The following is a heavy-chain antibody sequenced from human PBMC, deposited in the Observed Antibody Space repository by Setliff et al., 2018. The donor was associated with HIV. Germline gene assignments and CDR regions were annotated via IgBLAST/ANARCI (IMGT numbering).Heavy chain of an antibody. CDR2: LNTDGSST. V-gene: IGHV3-74*03. J-gene: IGHJ4*02. D-gene: IGHD3-22*01. CDR1: GFTFSSYW. Sequence: GGSLRLSCAASGFTFSSYWMHWVRQAPGKGLVWVSRLNTDGSSTKYADSVKGRFTISRDNAKNTLYLQMDSLRGEDTAVYYCVRGSGYYYFDNWGQGALVTVSS. CDR3: VRGSGYYYFDN.